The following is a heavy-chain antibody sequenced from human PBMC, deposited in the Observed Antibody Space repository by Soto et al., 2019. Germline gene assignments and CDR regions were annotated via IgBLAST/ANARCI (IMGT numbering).Heavy chain of an antibody. V-gene: IGHV3-23*01. CDR2: ISGSGGST. CDR3: ALDPVNYDILTGEDYYYGMDV. Sequence: EVQLLESGGGLVQPGGSLRLSCAASGFTFSSYAMSWVRQAPGKGLEWVSAISGSGGSTYYADSVKGRFTISRDNSKNTLYLQMNSLRAEDTAVYYCALDPVNYDILTGEDYYYGMDVWGQGTTVTVSS. J-gene: IGHJ6*02. D-gene: IGHD3-9*01. CDR1: GFTFSSYA.